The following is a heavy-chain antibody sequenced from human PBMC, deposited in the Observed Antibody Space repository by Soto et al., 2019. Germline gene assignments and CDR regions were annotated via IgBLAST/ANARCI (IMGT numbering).Heavy chain of an antibody. V-gene: IGHV1-2*02. CDR2: INPNSGDT. Sequence: QVQLVQSGTEVKRPGDSVKASCKASGYTFTGYYVHWVRQAPGQGLEWMGWINPNSGDTYLAQRVQGRVTMNRATSIGTAYMELRGLTSDDTAESYCAKGGAIVAAGTRVYLYNAMDVWGQGTTVTVSS. CDR3: AKGGAIVAAGTRVYLYNAMDV. CDR1: GYTFTGYY. J-gene: IGHJ6*02. D-gene: IGHD1-26*01.